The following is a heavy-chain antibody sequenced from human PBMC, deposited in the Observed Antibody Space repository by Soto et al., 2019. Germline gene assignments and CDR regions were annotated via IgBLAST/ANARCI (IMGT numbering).Heavy chain of an antibody. CDR3: ARDNIEVAGQGAFDI. CDR1: GFTFSSYC. Sequence: GFLRLACPASGFTFSSYCTHWVRQAPGKGLVWVSRINSDVSSTSYADSVKGRFTISRDNAKNTLYLQMNSLRAEDTAVYYCARDNIEVAGQGAFDIWGQGTMVTVSS. D-gene: IGHD6-19*01. V-gene: IGHV3-74*01. J-gene: IGHJ3*02. CDR2: INSDVSST.